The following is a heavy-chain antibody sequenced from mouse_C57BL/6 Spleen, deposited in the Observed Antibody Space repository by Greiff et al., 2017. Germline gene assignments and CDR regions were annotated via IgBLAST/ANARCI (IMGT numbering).Heavy chain of an antibody. CDR2: INPSSGYT. D-gene: IGHD1-3*01. CDR1: GYTFTSYW. CDR3: ARSYNPGDYAMDY. J-gene: IGHJ4*01. V-gene: IGHV1-7*01. Sequence: VQLQQSGAELAKPGASVKLSCKASGYTFTSYWMHWVKQRPGQGLEWIGYINPSSGYTKYNQKFKDKATLTADKSSSAAYMQLSSLTYEDSAVYYCARSYNPGDYAMDYWGQGTSVTVSS.